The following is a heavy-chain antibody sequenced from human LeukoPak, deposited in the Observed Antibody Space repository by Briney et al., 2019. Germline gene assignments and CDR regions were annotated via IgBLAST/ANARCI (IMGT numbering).Heavy chain of an antibody. V-gene: IGHV3-23*01. Sequence: HTGGSLRLSCAASGFTFSSYAMSWVRQAPGKGLEWVAAISGSGGSTYYADSVKGRFTISRDNSKNTLYLQMNSLRAEDTAVYYCAKGTMVRGVIIAPADYCYYYGMDVWGQGTTVTVSS. CDR2: ISGSGGST. CDR1: GFTFSSYA. CDR3: AKGTMVRGVIIAPADYCYYYGMDV. J-gene: IGHJ6*02. D-gene: IGHD3-10*01.